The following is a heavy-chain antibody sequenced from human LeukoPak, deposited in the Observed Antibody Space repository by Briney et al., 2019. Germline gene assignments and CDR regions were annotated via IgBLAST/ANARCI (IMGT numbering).Heavy chain of an antibody. J-gene: IGHJ4*02. CDR2: IKQDGSEK. V-gene: IGHV3-7*03. CDR3: ARGVWVYDISAPPDY. Sequence: GGSLRLSCAASGFTFSSYWMSWVRQAPGKGLEWVANIKQDGSEKYYVDSVKGRFTISRDNAKNSLYLQMNSLRAEDTAVYYCARGVWVYDISAPPDYWGQGTLVTVSP. CDR1: GFTFSSYW. D-gene: IGHD3-9*01.